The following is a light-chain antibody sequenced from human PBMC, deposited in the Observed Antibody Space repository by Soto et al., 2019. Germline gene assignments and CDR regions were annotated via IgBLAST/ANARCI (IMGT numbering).Light chain of an antibody. CDR3: QSYDSSLSGWV. V-gene: IGLV1-40*01. CDR1: SSNIGAGYD. Sequence: QLVLTQPPSVSGTPGQRVTISCTESSSNIGAGYDVHWYQQLPGTAHKLLIYGNSNRPSVVPDRFSGSKSGTSASLAITGLQAEDEADYYCQSYDSSLSGWVFGGGTKLTVL. J-gene: IGLJ3*02. CDR2: GNS.